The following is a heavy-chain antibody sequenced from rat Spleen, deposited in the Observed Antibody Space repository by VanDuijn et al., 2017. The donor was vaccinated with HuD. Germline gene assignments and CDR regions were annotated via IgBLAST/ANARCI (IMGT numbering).Heavy chain of an antibody. CDR3: ARGPMHPKGNYFDY. J-gene: IGHJ2*01. D-gene: IGHD1-7*01. V-gene: IGHV2-45*01. Sequence: QVQLKESGPGLVQPSETLSLTCTVSGFSLTSYSVHWVRQPPGKGLEWMGVMWRSGSTEYNSALKSRLSISRDTSKSQVFLKMNSLQTEDTAMYFCARGPMHPKGNYFDYWGQGLMVTVSS. CDR2: MWRSGST. CDR1: GFSLTSYS.